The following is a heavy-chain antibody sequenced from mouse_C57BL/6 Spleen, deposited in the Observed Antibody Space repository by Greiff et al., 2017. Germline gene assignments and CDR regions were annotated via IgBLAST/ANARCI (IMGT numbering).Heavy chain of an antibody. V-gene: IGHV5-4*01. J-gene: IGHJ2*01. CDR1: GFTFSSYA. CDR3: ARDWDGFDY. Sequence: EVQGVESGGGLVKPGGSLKLSCAASGFTFSSYAMSWVRQTPEKRLEWVATISDGGSYAYYPDNVKGRFTISRDNAKNNLYLQMSHLKSEDTAVYYCARDWDGFDYWGQGTTLTVSS. CDR2: ISDGGSYA. D-gene: IGHD2-3*01.